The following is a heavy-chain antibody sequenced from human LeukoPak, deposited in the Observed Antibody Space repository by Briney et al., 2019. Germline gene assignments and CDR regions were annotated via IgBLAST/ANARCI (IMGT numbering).Heavy chain of an antibody. Sequence: PGGSLRLSCAASGFTVSSKYMSWVRQAPGKGLEWVSVMYSGGSTYYADSVEGRFTISRDNSKNTVYLQMHSLRAEHTAVYYCASVTMVRGPHFDYWGQGPLVTVSS. CDR3: ASVTMVRGPHFDY. CDR1: GFTVSSKY. CDR2: MYSGGST. J-gene: IGHJ4*02. V-gene: IGHV3-53*01. D-gene: IGHD3-10*01.